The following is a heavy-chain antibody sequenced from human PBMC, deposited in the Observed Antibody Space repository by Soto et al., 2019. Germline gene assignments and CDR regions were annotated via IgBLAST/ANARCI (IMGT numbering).Heavy chain of an antibody. Sequence: PVVSLRVSCAASGFTFISYGMHWVRQAPGKGLEWVAVIWYDGINKYYADSVKGRFTISRDNSKNTLYLQMNGLGAEDTAVYYCTRDASRDSSARGWFDPWGPGTLVTVSS. D-gene: IGHD6-13*01. CDR3: TRDASRDSSARGWFDP. CDR1: GFTFISYG. CDR2: IWYDGINK. J-gene: IGHJ5*02. V-gene: IGHV3-33*01.